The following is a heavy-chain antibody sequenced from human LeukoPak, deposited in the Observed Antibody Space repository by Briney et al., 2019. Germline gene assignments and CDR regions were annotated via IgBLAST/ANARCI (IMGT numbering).Heavy chain of an antibody. CDR3: LPNGPNYFMDV. D-gene: IGHD1-1*01. CDR2: IYSFGRT. J-gene: IGHJ6*03. V-gene: IGHV3-66*02. Sequence: PGGSLRLSCAASAFTVSGNHMNWVRQAPGKGLEWVSVIYSFGRTHYADSVKGRFTISRDKSKNTLYLQMSSLRADDTAVYYCLPNGPNYFMDVWGQGTTVTVSS. CDR1: AFTVSGNH.